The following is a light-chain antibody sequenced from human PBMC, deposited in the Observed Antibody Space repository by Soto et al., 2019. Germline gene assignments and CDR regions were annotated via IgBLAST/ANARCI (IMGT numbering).Light chain of an antibody. V-gene: IGLV1-51*01. J-gene: IGLJ3*02. Sequence: QSVLTQPPSVSAAPGQKVTISCSGSSSNIGDNYVSWYQQLPGTAPKLLIYDNYKRPSGVPDRFSSSKSGTSATLGITGLQTGDEADYYCGTWDSSLSALVFGGGTKVTVL. CDR2: DNY. CDR3: GTWDSSLSALV. CDR1: SSNIGDNY.